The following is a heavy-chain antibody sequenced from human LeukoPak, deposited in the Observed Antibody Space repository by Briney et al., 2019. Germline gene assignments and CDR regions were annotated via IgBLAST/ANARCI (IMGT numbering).Heavy chain of an antibody. Sequence: ASVKVSCKASGYTFTSYDINWVRQATGQGLEWMGWMNPNSGNTGYAQKFQGRVTITRITSISTAYMELSSLRSEDTAVYYCARGTSGYSSSWYPLRGYYYYYMDVWGKGTTVTVSS. CDR2: MNPNSGNT. V-gene: IGHV1-8*03. CDR1: GYTFTSYD. J-gene: IGHJ6*03. D-gene: IGHD6-13*01. CDR3: ARGTSGYSSSWYPLRGYYYYYMDV.